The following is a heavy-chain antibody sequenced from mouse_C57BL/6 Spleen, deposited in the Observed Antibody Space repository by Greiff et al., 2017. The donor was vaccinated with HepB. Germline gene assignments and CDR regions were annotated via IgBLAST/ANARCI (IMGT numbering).Heavy chain of an antibody. CDR1: GFTFSSYA. J-gene: IGHJ3*01. Sequence: EVQLVESGGGLVKPGGSLKLSCAASGFTFSSYAMSWVRQTPEKRLEWVATISAGGSYTYYPDNVKGRFTISRDNAKNNLYLQMSHLKSEDTAMYYCARDDGGSYGTFAYWGQGTPVTVSA. V-gene: IGHV5-4*01. CDR3: ARDDGGSYGTFAY. D-gene: IGHD1-1*02. CDR2: ISAGGSYT.